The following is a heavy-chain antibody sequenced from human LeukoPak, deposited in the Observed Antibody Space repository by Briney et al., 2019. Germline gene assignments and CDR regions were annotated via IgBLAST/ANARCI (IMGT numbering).Heavy chain of an antibody. J-gene: IGHJ6*03. CDR2: ISYDGSNK. D-gene: IGHD3-10*01. CDR1: GFTFSSYA. CDR3: AKGGRDYYGSGTRSYYYYYMDV. V-gene: IGHV3-30*04. Sequence: GGSLRLSCAASGFTFSSYAMHWVRQAPGKGLEWVAVISYDGSNKYYADSVKGRFTISRDNSKNTLYLQMNSLRAEDTAVYYCAKGGRDYYGSGTRSYYYYYMDVWGKGTTVTISS.